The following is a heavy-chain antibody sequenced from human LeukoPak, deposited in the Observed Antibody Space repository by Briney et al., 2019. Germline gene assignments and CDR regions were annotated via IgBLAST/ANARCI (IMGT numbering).Heavy chain of an antibody. CDR3: AKVSFITMIVAPFDY. CDR2: ISYDGSNK. J-gene: IGHJ4*02. V-gene: IGHV3-30*18. Sequence: GGSLRLSCAASGFTFSSYGMHWVRQAPGKGLEWVAVISYDGSNKYYADSVKGRFTISRDNSKNTLYLQMNSLRAEDTAVYYCAKVSFITMIVAPFDYWGQGTLVTVSS. CDR1: GFTFSSYG. D-gene: IGHD3-22*01.